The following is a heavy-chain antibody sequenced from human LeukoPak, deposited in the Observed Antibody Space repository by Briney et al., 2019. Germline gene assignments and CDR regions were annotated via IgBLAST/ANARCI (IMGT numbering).Heavy chain of an antibody. J-gene: IGHJ6*03. CDR1: GLTFSDYY. Sequence: GGSLRLSCAASGLTFSDYYMSWIRQAPGKGLEWVSYISSSGSTIYYADSVKGRFTISRDNAKNSLYLQMNSLRAEDTAVYYCARDEGAPYSSGWYNYYYYMDVWGKGTTVTVSS. CDR3: ARDEGAPYSSGWYNYYYYMDV. D-gene: IGHD6-19*01. CDR2: ISSSGSTI. V-gene: IGHV3-11*04.